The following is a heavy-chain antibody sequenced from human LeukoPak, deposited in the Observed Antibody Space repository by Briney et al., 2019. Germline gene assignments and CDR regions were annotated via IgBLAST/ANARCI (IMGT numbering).Heavy chain of an antibody. J-gene: IGHJ6*02. Sequence: ASVKVSCKASGYTFTGYYMHWVRQAPGQGLAWMGWINPNSGGTNYAQKFQGRVTMTRDTSISTAYMELSRLRSDDTAVYYCARVTPPPYYYGSGSPSYGMDVWGQGTTVTVSS. CDR2: INPNSGGT. CDR1: GYTFTGYY. V-gene: IGHV1-2*02. CDR3: ARVTPPPYYYGSGSPSYGMDV. D-gene: IGHD3-10*01.